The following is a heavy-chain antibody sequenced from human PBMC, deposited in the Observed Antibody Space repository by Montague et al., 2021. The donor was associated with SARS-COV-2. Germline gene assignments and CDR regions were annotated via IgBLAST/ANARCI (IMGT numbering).Heavy chain of an antibody. D-gene: IGHD5-12*01. J-gene: IGHJ3*02. V-gene: IGHV4-39*02. CDR1: GGSISSNNYY. Sequence: SETLSLTCTVYGGSISSNNYYWDWHRQPPGKGLEWIGSIYDSGSTYYNPSLKSRVTISVDTSKNHFSLKLNSVTAADTAVYYCARRGRKLLPVATTIGGFDIWGQGTMVTVSS. CDR3: ARRGRKLLPVATTIGGFDI. CDR2: IYDSGST.